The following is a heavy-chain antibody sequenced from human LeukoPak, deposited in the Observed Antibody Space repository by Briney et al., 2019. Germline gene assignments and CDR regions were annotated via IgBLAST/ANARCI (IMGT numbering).Heavy chain of an antibody. CDR3: ARGRVNYGY. J-gene: IGHJ4*02. D-gene: IGHD4-11*01. CDR1: GDSISSYY. V-gene: IGHV4-59*01. CDR2: IYRSEST. Sequence: SETLSLTCTVSGDSISSYYWSWIRQPPGKGLEWIGYIYRSESTNYNPSLKSRVTISVDTSKNEFSLKLTSVTAADTAVYYCARGRVNYGYWGQGTLVTVSS.